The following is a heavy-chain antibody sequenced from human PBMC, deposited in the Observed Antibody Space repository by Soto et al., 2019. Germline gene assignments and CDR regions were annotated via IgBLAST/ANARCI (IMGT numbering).Heavy chain of an antibody. CDR2: ISYDGSNK. CDR1: GFTFSSYG. D-gene: IGHD1-26*01. Sequence: TGGSLRLSCAASGFTFSSYGMHWVRQAPGKGLEWVAVISYDGSNKYYADSVKGRFTISRDNSKNTLYLQMNSLRAEDTAVYYCAKDGGLLPGDVWGPGTTATVPS. J-gene: IGHJ6*02. CDR3: AKDGGLLPGDV. V-gene: IGHV3-30*18.